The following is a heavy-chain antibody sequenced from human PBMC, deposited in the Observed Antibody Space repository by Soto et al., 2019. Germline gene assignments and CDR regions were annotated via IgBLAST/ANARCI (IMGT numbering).Heavy chain of an antibody. CDR3: ARGWGLRSRRFVGWFDP. CDR1: GFSFSSYV. D-gene: IGHD5-12*01. V-gene: IGHV3-33*01. J-gene: IGHJ5*02. Sequence: PGGSLGLSCAASGFSFSSYVMHLVRQAPGKGLEWVAVIWYDGSNKYYADSVKGRFTISRDNSKNTLYLQMNSLRAEDTAVYYCARGWGLRSRRFVGWFDPWGQGTLVTVSS. CDR2: IWYDGSNK.